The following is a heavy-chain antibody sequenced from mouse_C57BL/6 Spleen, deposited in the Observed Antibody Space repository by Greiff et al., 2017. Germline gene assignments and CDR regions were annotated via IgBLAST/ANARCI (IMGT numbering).Heavy chain of an antibody. D-gene: IGHD1-1*01. J-gene: IGHJ3*01. CDR1: GYAFSSYW. V-gene: IGHV1-80*01. Sequence: VMLVESGAELVKPGASVKISCKASGYAFSSYWMNWVKQRPGKGLEWIGQIYPGDGDTNYNGKFKGKATLTADKSSSTAYMQLSSLTSEDSAVYFCAKDYYGSGFAYWGQGTLVTVSA. CDR2: IYPGDGDT. CDR3: AKDYYGSGFAY.